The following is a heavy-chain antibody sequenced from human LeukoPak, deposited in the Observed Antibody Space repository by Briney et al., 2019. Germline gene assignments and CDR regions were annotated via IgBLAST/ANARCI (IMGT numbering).Heavy chain of an antibody. CDR2: TYTGGNS. D-gene: IGHD3-22*01. CDR1: GFTVSSIH. V-gene: IGHV3-53*01. Sequence: GGSLRLSCAASGFTVSSIHMVWVRQAPGKGLEWVSVTYTGGNSYYADSVKGRFIISRDISKNTLYLQMNSLRAEDTAVYYCARDGARYDSSGYSPAYWGQGTLVTVSS. J-gene: IGHJ4*02. CDR3: ARDGARYDSSGYSPAY.